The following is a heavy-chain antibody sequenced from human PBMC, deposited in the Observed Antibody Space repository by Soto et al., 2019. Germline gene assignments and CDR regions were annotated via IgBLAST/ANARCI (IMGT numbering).Heavy chain of an antibody. J-gene: IGHJ5*02. D-gene: IGHD5-18*01. CDR3: AKVMVKNWFDP. CDR2: INPNSGGT. V-gene: IGHV1-2*02. CDR1: GYTFTGYY. Sequence: ASVKVSCKASGYTFTGYYMHWVRQAPGQGLEWMGWINPNSGGTNYAQKFQGRVTMTRDTSISTVYMELSRLRADDTAVYYCAKVMVKNWFDPWGQGTPVTVSS.